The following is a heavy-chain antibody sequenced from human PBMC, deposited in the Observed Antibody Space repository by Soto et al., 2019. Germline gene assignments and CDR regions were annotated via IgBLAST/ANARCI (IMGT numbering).Heavy chain of an antibody. CDR1: GFSVSDYY. D-gene: IGHD2-21*02. CDR3: ASALRESGGDDLGD. Sequence: EVQLVESGGGLVQPGGSLTLSCAASGFSVSDYYMSWVRQAPGKGLEWVSIIYTGGTTYYEDSLKGRVTFSRDSSKNTLYLQITRLRVEDTGVYYCASALRESGGDDLGDWGQGTLVTVSS. J-gene: IGHJ4*02. V-gene: IGHV3-66*01. CDR2: IYTGGTT.